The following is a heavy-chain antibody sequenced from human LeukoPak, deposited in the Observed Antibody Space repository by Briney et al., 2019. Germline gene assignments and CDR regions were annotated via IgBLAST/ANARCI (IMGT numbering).Heavy chain of an antibody. J-gene: IGHJ5*02. CDR2: IIPMFGTA. V-gene: IGHV1-69*13. CDR3: ARDATYYDFWSGHKLEGLRTNWFDP. CDR1: GGTFSSYA. Sequence: SSVKVSFKASGGTFSSYAISWVRQAPGQGLEWMAGIIPMFGTANYAQEFQGRVTITADESTSTAYMELSSLRSEDTAVYYCARDATYYDFWSGHKLEGLRTNWFDPWGQGTLVTVSS. D-gene: IGHD3-3*01.